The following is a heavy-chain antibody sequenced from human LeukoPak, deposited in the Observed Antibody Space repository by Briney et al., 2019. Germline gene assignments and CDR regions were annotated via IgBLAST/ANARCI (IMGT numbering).Heavy chain of an antibody. CDR1: GFTLSSYE. CDR3: ARDLVVVPAAPFDY. J-gene: IGHJ4*02. V-gene: IGHV3-48*03. CDR2: ISGSGSTN. D-gene: IGHD2-2*01. Sequence: PGGTLRLSCAPSGFTLSSYEMNWAPQAPGKGLERVSYISGSGSTNYDADSVKGRFTITRDNAKNSLYLQMNSLRAEDTAVYYCARDLVVVPAAPFDYWGQGTLVTVSS.